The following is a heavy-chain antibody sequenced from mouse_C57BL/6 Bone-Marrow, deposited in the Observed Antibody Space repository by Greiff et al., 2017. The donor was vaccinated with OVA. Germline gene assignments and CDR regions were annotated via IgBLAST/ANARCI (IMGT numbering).Heavy chain of an antibody. Sequence: VQLQQPGAELVKPGASVKLSCKASGYTFTSYWMQWVKQRPGQGLEWIGEIDPSDSYTNYNQKFKGKATLTVDTSSSTAYMQLSSLTSEVSAVYYCARDYDYDGFAYWGQGTLVTVSA. V-gene: IGHV1-50*01. J-gene: IGHJ3*01. D-gene: IGHD2-4*01. CDR1: GYTFTSYW. CDR2: IDPSDSYT. CDR3: ARDYDYDGFAY.